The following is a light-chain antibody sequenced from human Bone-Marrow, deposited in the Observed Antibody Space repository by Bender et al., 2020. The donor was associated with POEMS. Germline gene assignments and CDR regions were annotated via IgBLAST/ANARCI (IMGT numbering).Light chain of an antibody. CDR1: SSDVGSYNL. CDR3: CSGSTLSFV. Sequence: QSALTQPASVSGSPGQSITISCSGTSSDVGSYNLVSWCQQHPGNAPKLIIFESTKRPSGVSNRFSGSRSGNTASLRISGLQAEDEADYYCCSGSTLSFVFGTGTELTVL. V-gene: IGLV2-23*01. J-gene: IGLJ1*01. CDR2: EST.